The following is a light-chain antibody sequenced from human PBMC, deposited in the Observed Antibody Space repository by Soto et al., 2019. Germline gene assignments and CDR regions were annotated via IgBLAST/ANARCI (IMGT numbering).Light chain of an antibody. Sequence: DIQMTQSPSTPSVSVGERVTLTCRASQSISSWLAWYQQKPGKAHKLLIYDASNLETGAPSRFSGSGFGTDFTFTISSLQPEDIATYYCQKYDNLPPTFGQGTRLEIK. CDR3: QKYDNLPPT. J-gene: IGKJ5*01. V-gene: IGKV1-33*01. CDR2: DAS. CDR1: QSISSW.